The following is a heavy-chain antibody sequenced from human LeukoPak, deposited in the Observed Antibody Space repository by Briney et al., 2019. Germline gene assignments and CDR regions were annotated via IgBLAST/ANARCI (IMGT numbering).Heavy chain of an antibody. CDR1: GASISSGDDY. V-gene: IGHV4-61*08. Sequence: SETLSLTCTVSGASISSGDDYWDWIRQPPGKGLDWIGYISYSGSTNYNPSLKSRVTISLDKSKNQFSLKQRAMTAADTAVYYCARGFDSKSTYFDYWGQGTLVTVSS. CDR2: ISYSGST. J-gene: IGHJ4*02. CDR3: ARGFDSKSTYFDY. D-gene: IGHD5-12*01.